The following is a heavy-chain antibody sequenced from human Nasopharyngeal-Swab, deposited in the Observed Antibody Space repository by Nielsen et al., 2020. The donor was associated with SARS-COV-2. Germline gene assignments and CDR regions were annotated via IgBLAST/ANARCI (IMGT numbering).Heavy chain of an antibody. CDR2: IYYTGST. V-gene: IGHV4-59*08. CDR3: ARQDVSGSYRFMVY. J-gene: IGHJ4*02. D-gene: IGHD3-16*02. Sequence: SETLSLTCTVSGGSIGTYYWSWIRQPPGKGLEWIGYIYYTGSTTYNPSLKGRVTLSVDTSENQFSLRLTSVTAADSAVYYCARQDVSGSYRFMVYWGQGTLVTVSS. CDR1: GGSIGTYY.